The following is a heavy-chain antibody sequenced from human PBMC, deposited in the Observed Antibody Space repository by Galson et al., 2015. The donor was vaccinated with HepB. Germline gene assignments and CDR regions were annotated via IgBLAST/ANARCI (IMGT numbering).Heavy chain of an antibody. D-gene: IGHD6-13*01. J-gene: IGHJ6*02. CDR3: ARVAHEGMVAAATFGHSANGSRKKHYYGMDV. Sequence: LEWIGEIYHSGSTNYNPSLKSRVTISVDKSKNQFSLKLSSVTAADTAVYYCARVAHEGMVAAATFGHSANGSRKKHYYGMDVWGQGTTVTVSS. V-gene: IGHV4-4*02. CDR2: IYHSGST.